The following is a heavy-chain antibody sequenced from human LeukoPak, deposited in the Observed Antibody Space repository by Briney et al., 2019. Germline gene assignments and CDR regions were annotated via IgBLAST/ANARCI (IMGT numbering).Heavy chain of an antibody. Sequence: ASVKVSCKVSGYTLTELSMHWVRQAPGKGLEWMGGFDPEDGETIYAQKFQGRVTMTEDTSTDTAYMELSGLRSEDTAVYYCATGLRYGGNGAFDIWGQGTMVTVSS. D-gene: IGHD4-23*01. J-gene: IGHJ3*02. CDR2: FDPEDGET. CDR1: GYTLTELS. CDR3: ATGLRYGGNGAFDI. V-gene: IGHV1-24*01.